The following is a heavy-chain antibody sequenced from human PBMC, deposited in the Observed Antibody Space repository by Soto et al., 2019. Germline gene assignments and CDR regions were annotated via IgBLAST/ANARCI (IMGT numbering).Heavy chain of an antibody. CDR2: INPNSGGT. Sequence: ASVKVSCKASGYTFTGYYMHWVRQAPGQGLEWMGWINPNSGGTNYAQKFQGWVTMTRDTSISTAYMELSRLRSDDTAVYYCARVRLGLFFGVVIDDAFDIWGQGTMVTVSS. V-gene: IGHV1-2*04. CDR3: ARVRLGLFFGVVIDDAFDI. J-gene: IGHJ3*02. D-gene: IGHD3-3*01. CDR1: GYTFTGYY.